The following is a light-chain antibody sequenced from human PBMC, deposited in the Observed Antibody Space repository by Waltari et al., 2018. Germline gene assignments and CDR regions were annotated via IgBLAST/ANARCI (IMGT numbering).Light chain of an antibody. J-gene: IGLJ2*01. V-gene: IGLV2-14*01. Sequence: QSALTQPASVSGSPGQSLTISCTGTSRDAGYNYVSWYQQFPGKAPKLVIYDVSHRPSGVSNRFSGSKSGNTASLTISGLQAEDEADYLCSSYITSSTLFGGGTKLTVL. CDR1: SRDAGYNY. CDR2: DVS. CDR3: SSYITSSTL.